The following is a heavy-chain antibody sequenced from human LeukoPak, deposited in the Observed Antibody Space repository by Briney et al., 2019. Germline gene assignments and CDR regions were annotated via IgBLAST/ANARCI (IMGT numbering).Heavy chain of an antibody. CDR2: IYYSGST. Sequence: SETLSLTCTVSGGSISSYYWSWIRQPPGKGLEWIGYIYYSGSTNYNPSLKSRVTISVDTSKNQFSLKLSSVTAADTAVYYCXXXXXXXXXXXXYKPFYYYYYMDVWGKGTTVTVSS. D-gene: IGHD1-1*01. V-gene: IGHV4-59*01. CDR1: GGSISSYY. J-gene: IGHJ6*03. CDR3: XXXXXXXXXXXXYKPFYYYYYMDV.